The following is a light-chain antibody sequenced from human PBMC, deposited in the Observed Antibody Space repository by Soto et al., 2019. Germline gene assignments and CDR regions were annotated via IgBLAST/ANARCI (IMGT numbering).Light chain of an antibody. V-gene: IGLV1-40*01. CDR1: SSNIGAGHD. CDR3: QSYDSSLSGSEV. CDR2: GNS. J-gene: IGLJ1*01. Sequence: QSVLTQPPSVSGAPGQRVTISCTGSSSNIGAGHDVHWYQHLPGTAPKLLIYGNSNRPSGVPDRFSGSKSGTSASLAITGLQADDEADYYCQSYDSSLSGSEVFGTGTKLTVL.